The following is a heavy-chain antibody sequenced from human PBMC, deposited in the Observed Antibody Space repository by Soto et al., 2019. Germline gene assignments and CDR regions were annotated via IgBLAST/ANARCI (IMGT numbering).Heavy chain of an antibody. CDR1: GFTFSSYW. Sequence: GGSLRLSCAASGFTFSSYWMHWVRQAPGKGLVWVSRINSDGSSTSYADSVKGRFTISRDNAKNTLYLQMNSLRAEDTAVYYCASSTYYDFWSGYYDYYYYYGMDVWGQGTTVTVSS. D-gene: IGHD3-3*01. J-gene: IGHJ6*02. CDR3: ASSTYYDFWSGYYDYYYYYGMDV. V-gene: IGHV3-74*01. CDR2: INSDGSST.